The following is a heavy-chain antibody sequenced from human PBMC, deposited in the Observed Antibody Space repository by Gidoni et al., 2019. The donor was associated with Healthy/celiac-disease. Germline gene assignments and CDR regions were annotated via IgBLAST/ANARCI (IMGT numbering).Heavy chain of an antibody. CDR3: ARGLAAASIFLDY. CDR2: INHSGST. V-gene: IGHV4-34*01. J-gene: IGHJ4*02. CDR1: GGSFSGYY. Sequence: QVQLQQWGAGLLKPSETLSLTCAVYGGSFSGYYWSWIRQPPGKGLEWIGEINHSGSTNYNPSLKSRVTISVDTSKNQFSLKLSSVTAADTAVYYCARGLAAASIFLDYWGQGTLVTVSS. D-gene: IGHD2-15*01.